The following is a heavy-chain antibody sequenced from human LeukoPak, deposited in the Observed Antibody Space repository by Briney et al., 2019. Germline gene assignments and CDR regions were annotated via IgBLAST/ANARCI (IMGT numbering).Heavy chain of an antibody. Sequence: SETLSLTCAVYGGSFSGYYWSWIRQPPGKGLEWIGEINHSGSTNYNPSLKRRVTISVDTSKNQFSLKLSSVTAADTAVYYCASQYYEIHYWAQGPLVPVLS. J-gene: IGHJ4*02. V-gene: IGHV4-34*01. CDR1: GGSFSGYY. CDR2: INHSGST. D-gene: IGHD3-9*01. CDR3: ASQYYEIHY.